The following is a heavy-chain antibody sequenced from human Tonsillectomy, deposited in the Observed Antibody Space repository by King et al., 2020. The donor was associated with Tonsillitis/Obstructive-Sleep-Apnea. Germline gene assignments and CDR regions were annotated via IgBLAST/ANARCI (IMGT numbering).Heavy chain of an antibody. CDR3: ATIHCTMTSCYAHYYCDY. CDR2: FDPEDGET. V-gene: IGHV1-24*01. Sequence: VQLVESGAEVKKPGASVKVSCKVSGYTLTEISMHWVRQAPGKGLEWMGGFDPEDGETLYAQKFQGRVTMTEDTYTDTAYMELSSLRSDDTAIYYCATIHCTMTSCYAHYYCDYWGQGTLVTVSS. D-gene: IGHD2-2*01. J-gene: IGHJ4*02. CDR1: GYTLTEIS.